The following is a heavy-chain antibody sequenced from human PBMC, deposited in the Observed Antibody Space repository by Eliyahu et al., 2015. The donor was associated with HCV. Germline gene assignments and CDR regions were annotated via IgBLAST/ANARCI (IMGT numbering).Heavy chain of an antibody. Sequence: EVQLLESGGGLIQPGGSLRLSCAASGFIFSRYAMRWIRQSPGKGLEWVSGINSAGGSTYYLDSVKGRFTISRDNSKNTFYLQMNSLRADDTAVYYCAKEQWDLLTFFDYWGQGTLVTVSS. J-gene: IGHJ4*02. CDR3: AKEQWDLLTFFDY. D-gene: IGHD1-26*01. CDR1: GFIFSRYA. CDR2: INSAGGST. V-gene: IGHV3-23*01.